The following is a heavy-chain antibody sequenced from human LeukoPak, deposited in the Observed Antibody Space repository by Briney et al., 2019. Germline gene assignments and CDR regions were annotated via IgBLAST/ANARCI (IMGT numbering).Heavy chain of an antibody. Sequence: SVTVSCTASGGTFSNYAISWVRQAPGQGLEWMGGIIPIFGTANYAQKFQGRVTITADESTSTAYMELSSLRSEDTAVYYCAGGESSGWYHFGYWGQGTLVTVSS. CDR2: IIPIFGTA. CDR3: AGGESSGWYHFGY. V-gene: IGHV1-69*13. D-gene: IGHD6-19*01. CDR1: GGTFSNYA. J-gene: IGHJ4*02.